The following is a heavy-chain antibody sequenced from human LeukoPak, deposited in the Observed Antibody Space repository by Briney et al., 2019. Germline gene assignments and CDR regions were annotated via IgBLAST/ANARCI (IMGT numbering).Heavy chain of an antibody. J-gene: IGHJ5*02. CDR3: ARGAGSNWFAP. CDR2: INVSGGTT. Sequence: PGGSLRLSCAASGFTFSSYAMSWVRQAPGKGLEWVSTINVSGGTTYYADSVKGRFTISRDNSKNTLYLQMNSLRAEDTAVYFCARGAGSNWFAPWGQGTLVTVSS. D-gene: IGHD6-25*01. V-gene: IGHV3-23*01. CDR1: GFTFSSYA.